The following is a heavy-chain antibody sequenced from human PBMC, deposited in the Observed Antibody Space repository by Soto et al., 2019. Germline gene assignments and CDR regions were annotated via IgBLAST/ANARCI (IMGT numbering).Heavy chain of an antibody. V-gene: IGHV3-9*01. CDR1: GFTFDDYA. CDR2: ISWNSGSI. J-gene: IGHJ3*02. Sequence: SLRLSCAASGFTFDDYAMHWVRQVLGKGMEWVSGISWNSGSIGYADSVKGRFTISRDNAKNSLYLQMNSLRAEDTALYYCAKVGGYCSGGSCPGAFDIWGKGTMVTVSS. CDR3: AKVGGYCSGGSCPGAFDI. D-gene: IGHD2-15*01.